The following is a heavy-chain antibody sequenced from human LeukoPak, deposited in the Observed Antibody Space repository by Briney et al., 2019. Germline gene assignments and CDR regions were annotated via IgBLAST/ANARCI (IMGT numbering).Heavy chain of an antibody. CDR3: AKDATENYYNFWSDGFDY. D-gene: IGHD3-3*01. CDR2: ISSGGSHK. V-gene: IGHV3-30*18. J-gene: IGHJ4*02. Sequence: GRSLRLSCAASGFTFTSFGMHWVRQAPGKGLEWVAVISSGGSHKYYADSVKGRFTISRDNSKNTLYLQMSSPTTADTAVYYCAKDATENYYNFWSDGFDYWGQGILVTVSS. CDR1: GFTFTSFG.